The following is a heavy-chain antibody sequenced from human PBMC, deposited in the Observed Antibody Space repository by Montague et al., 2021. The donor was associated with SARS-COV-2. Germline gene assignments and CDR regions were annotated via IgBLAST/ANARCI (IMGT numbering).Heavy chain of an antibody. CDR3: ARGRQHINMVVVVVTVGEYYFDS. V-gene: IGHV4-34*01. CDR1: DGSFSDYS. D-gene: IGHD3-22*01. Sequence: SETLSLTCAVYDGSFSDYSWTWIRQPPGKGLEWIGEINHRGSTNYNPSLKSRVTISVDTSKNQFSLKMTSVTAADTAVYYCARGRQHINMVVVVVTVGEYYFDSWGQGTLVAVSS. CDR2: INHRGST. J-gene: IGHJ4*02.